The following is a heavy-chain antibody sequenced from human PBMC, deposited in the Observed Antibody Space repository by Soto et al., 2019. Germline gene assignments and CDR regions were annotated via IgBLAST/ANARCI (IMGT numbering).Heavy chain of an antibody. Sequence: QVQLVESGGGVVQPGRSLRLSCAASGFTFSRYAMHWARQAPGKGLEWVTVISYDGSEKYYVDSVKGRFTSSRDNSRNEVYLXXNSLRGEDTAVYYCARGYYYGGLDPWGQGTLVTVSA. V-gene: IGHV3-30-3*01. CDR3: ARGYYYGGLDP. CDR2: ISYDGSEK. J-gene: IGHJ5*02. CDR1: GFTFSRYA. D-gene: IGHD3-10*01.